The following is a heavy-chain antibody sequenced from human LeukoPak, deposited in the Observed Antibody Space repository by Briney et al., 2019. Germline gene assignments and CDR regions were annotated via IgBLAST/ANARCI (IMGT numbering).Heavy chain of an antibody. CDR3: ARDRVGRFDY. V-gene: IGHV6-1*01. D-gene: IGHD1-26*01. Sequence: SQTLSLTCAISGDSVSSNSAAWNWIRLSPSRGLEWLGRTCYRSTWYNDYAVSVKSRIIINPDTSTNQFSLQLNSVTPDDTAVYYCARDRVGRFDYWGQGTLVTVSS. J-gene: IGHJ4*02. CDR1: GDSVSSNSAA. CDR2: TCYRSTWYN.